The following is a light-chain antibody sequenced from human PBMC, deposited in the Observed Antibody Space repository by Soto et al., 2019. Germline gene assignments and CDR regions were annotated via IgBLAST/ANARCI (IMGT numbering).Light chain of an antibody. CDR3: SSYTISNTLPFV. CDR1: SSDVGGYNY. J-gene: IGLJ1*01. V-gene: IGLV2-14*01. Sequence: QSALTQPASVSGSPGQSITISCTGTSSDVGGYNYVSWYQQHPGKAPKLLIYEINTRPSGVSNRFSGSKSGNTASLTISGLQAEDEADYYCSSYTISNTLPFVFGTGTKVTVL. CDR2: EIN.